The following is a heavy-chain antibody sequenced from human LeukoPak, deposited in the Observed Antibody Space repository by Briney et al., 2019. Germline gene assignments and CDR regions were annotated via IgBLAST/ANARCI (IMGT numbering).Heavy chain of an antibody. V-gene: IGHV3-11*01. D-gene: IGHD4-11*01. CDR3: ARLRATTVTTGYFDY. CDR1: GGSFSGYY. J-gene: IGHJ4*02. Sequence: LSLTCAVYGGSFSGYYWSWIRQAPGKGLEWVSYISSSGSTIYYADSVKGRFTISRDNAKNSLYLQMNSLRAEDTAVYYCARLRATTVTTGYFDYWGQGTLVTVSS. CDR2: ISSSGSTI.